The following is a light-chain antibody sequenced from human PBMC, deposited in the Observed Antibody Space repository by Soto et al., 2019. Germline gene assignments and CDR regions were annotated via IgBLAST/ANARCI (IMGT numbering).Light chain of an antibody. CDR3: HQSYSTPLT. V-gene: IGKV1-39*01. CDR2: AAS. Sequence: DIQMTQSPSSLSASVGDRVTITCRTSQTVNNYISWFQQKPGKAPNLLIYAASRLESGVPSRFSGDGYGTDFTLTISSLQPEEFATYFCHQSYSTPLTFGQGTKVEVK. CDR1: QTVNNY. J-gene: IGKJ1*01.